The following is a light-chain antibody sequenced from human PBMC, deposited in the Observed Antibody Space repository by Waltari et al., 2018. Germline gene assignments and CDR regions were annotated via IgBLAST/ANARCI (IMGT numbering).Light chain of an antibody. CDR2: DAT. J-gene: IGKJ1*01. CDR3: QQRSKWPWT. Sequence: EVVLTQSPATLSLSPGERATLSCRSSQSVSIYLVWYRREPGQPPRLLINDATKRAAGIPARFSGSGSGTEFTLTISSLEPEDFAVYYCQQRSKWPWTFGQGTKVEF. CDR1: QSVSIY. V-gene: IGKV3-11*01.